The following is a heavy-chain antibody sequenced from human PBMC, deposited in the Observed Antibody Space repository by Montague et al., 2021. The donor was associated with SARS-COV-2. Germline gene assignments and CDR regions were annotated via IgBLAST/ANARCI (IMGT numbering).Heavy chain of an antibody. J-gene: IGHJ6*02. D-gene: IGHD3-22*01. Sequence: TLSLTCTVSGGSVSSGSYYWSWIRQPAGKGLEWIGRIYTSGSSNYNPSLKSRVTISVDTSKNQFSLKVSSVTAADTAVYYCARERSADYYDGSGYHSYKYGMDDWGQGTTVTVSS. CDR1: GGSVSSGSYY. V-gene: IGHV4-61*02. CDR3: ARERSADYYDGSGYHSYKYGMDD. CDR2: IYTSGSS.